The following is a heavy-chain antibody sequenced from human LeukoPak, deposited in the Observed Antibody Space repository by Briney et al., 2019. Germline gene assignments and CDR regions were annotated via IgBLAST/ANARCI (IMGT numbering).Heavy chain of an antibody. CDR3: ARDGLPETGADY. CDR1: GFTFSSYA. Sequence: GRSLRLSCAASGFTFSSYAMHWGRQAPGKGLEWVAVISYDGSNKYYADSVKGRFTISRDNSKNTLYLQMNSLRAEDTAVYYCARDGLPETGADYWGQGTLVTVSS. V-gene: IGHV3-30-3*01. CDR2: ISYDGSNK. J-gene: IGHJ4*02. D-gene: IGHD1-1*01.